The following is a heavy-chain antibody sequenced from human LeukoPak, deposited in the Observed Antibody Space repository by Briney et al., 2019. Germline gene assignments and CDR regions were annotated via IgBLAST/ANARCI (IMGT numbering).Heavy chain of an antibody. CDR1: GFNFDDYA. V-gene: IGHV3-9*01. D-gene: IGHD5-24*01. J-gene: IGHJ2*01. CDR3: TRRAARWQFDL. CDR2: INWKTGNG. Sequence: SLRLSCAVPGFNFDDYAMHWVRQAPGGGLEWVSGINWKTGNGIYADSVKGRFTISRDNAKNSLYLQMSSLRAEDTALYYCTRRAARWQFDLWGRGTLLTVSS.